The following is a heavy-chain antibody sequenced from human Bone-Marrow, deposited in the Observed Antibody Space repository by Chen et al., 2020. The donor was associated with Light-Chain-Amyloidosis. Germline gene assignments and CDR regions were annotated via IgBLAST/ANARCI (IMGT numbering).Heavy chain of an antibody. CDR1: GYTFTAYW. D-gene: IGHD2-21*02. CDR2: IYPLDSDT. J-gene: IGHJ3*01. V-gene: IGHV5-51*01. Sequence: EVQLVQSEAEVKKPGESLKISCKASGYTFTAYWIAWVRQMPGKGLEWVGIIYPLDSDTRYSPSFQGQVTISADKSINTTYLQWNSLKDSDTAMYYCARRDIFDFWGQGTTVTVSS. CDR3: ARRDIFDF.